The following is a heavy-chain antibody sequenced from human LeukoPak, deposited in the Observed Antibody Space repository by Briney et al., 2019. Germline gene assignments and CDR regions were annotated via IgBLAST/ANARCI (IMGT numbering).Heavy chain of an antibody. D-gene: IGHD6-19*01. CDR1: GGSISSSSYY. CDR3: ARHLRPGHSSGPIYFDY. Sequence: SETLSLTCTVSGGSISSSSYYWGWLRQPPGKGLEWIGSIYYSGSTYYNPSLKSRVTISVDTSKNQFSLKLSSVTAADTAVYYCARHLRPGHSSGPIYFDYWGQGTLVTVSS. J-gene: IGHJ4*02. V-gene: IGHV4-39*01. CDR2: IYYSGST.